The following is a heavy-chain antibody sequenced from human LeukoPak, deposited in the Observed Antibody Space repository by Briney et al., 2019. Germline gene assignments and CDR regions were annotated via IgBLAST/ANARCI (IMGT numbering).Heavy chain of an antibody. CDR1: GYTFTGYY. CDR2: INPNSGGT. J-gene: IGHJ4*02. Sequence: GASVTVSCKASGYTFTGYYMHWVRQAPGQGLEWMGWINPNSGGTNYAQKFQGRVTMTRDTSISTAYMELSRLRSDDTAVYYCARGRWGGSGSYYDYWGQGTLVTVSS. V-gene: IGHV1-2*02. D-gene: IGHD3-10*01. CDR3: ARGRWGGSGSYYDY.